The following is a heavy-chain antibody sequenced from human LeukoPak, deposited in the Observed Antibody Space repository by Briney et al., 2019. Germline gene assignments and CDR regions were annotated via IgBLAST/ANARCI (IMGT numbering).Heavy chain of an antibody. Sequence: QTGGSLRLSCAASGFNFSRNWMTWVRQAPGKGLEWVSAISGSGGSTYYADSVKGRFTISRDNSKNTLYLQMNSLRAEDTAVYYCAKPSDYSSSWPEYFQHWGQGTLVTVSS. CDR2: ISGSGGST. J-gene: IGHJ1*01. CDR1: GFNFSRNW. D-gene: IGHD6-13*01. V-gene: IGHV3-23*01. CDR3: AKPSDYSSSWPEYFQH.